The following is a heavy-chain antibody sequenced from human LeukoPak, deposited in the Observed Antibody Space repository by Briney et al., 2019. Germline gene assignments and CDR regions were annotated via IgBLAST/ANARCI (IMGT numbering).Heavy chain of an antibody. J-gene: IGHJ6*04. V-gene: IGHV3-48*03. D-gene: IGHD2-15*01. CDR2: ISSSGSTI. CDR3: AREDCSGGSCYPDYYYYYGMDV. CDR1: GFTFSSYE. Sequence: GGSLRLSCAASGFTFSSYEMNWVRQAPGKGLEWVSYISSSGSTIYYADSVKGRFTISRDNAKNSLYLQMNSLGAEDTAVYYCAREDCSGGSCYPDYYYYYGMDVWGKGTTVTVSS.